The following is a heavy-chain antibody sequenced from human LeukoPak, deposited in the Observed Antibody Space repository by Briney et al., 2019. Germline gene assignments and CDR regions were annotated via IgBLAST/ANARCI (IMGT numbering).Heavy chain of an antibody. CDR1: GFTVSSNY. Sequence: PGGSLRLSCAASGFTVSSNYMSWVRQAPGKGLEWVSVIYSGGSTYYADSVKGRFTISRDNAKNSLYLQMNSLRAEDTAVYYCATYCTNGVCQFAFDIWGQGTMVTVSS. D-gene: IGHD2-8*01. CDR2: IYSGGST. J-gene: IGHJ3*02. CDR3: ATYCTNGVCQFAFDI. V-gene: IGHV3-53*01.